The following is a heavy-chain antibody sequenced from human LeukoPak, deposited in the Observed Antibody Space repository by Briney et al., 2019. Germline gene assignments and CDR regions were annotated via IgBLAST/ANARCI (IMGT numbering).Heavy chain of an antibody. Sequence: GASVKVSCKASGYTFTNYGFSWVRQAPGQGHEWMGGIIPIFGTANYAQKFQGRVTITADESTSTAYMELSSLRSEDTAVYYCARGDSSGYYFDYWGQGTLVTVSS. D-gene: IGHD3-22*01. CDR1: GYTFTNYG. J-gene: IGHJ4*02. CDR2: IIPIFGTA. CDR3: ARGDSSGYYFDY. V-gene: IGHV1-69*13.